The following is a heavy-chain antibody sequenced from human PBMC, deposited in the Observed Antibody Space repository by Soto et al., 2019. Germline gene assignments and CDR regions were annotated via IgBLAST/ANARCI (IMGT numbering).Heavy chain of an antibody. J-gene: IGHJ6*03. CDR1: GYTFTSYG. V-gene: IGHV1-18*01. D-gene: IGHD5-18*01. Sequence: ASVKVSCKASGYTFTSYGISWVRQAPGQGLEWMGWISAYNGNTNYAQKLQGRVTMTTDTSTSTAYMELRSLRSDDTAVYYCARDLVYCYGYRKYYYMDVRGKGTTVTVSS. CDR3: ARDLVYCYGYRKYYYMDV. CDR2: ISAYNGNT.